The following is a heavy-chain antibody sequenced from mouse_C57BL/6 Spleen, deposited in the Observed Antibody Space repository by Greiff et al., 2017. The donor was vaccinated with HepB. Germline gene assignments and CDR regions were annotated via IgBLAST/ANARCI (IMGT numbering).Heavy chain of an antibody. CDR2: ISDGGSYT. V-gene: IGHV5-4*01. CDR1: GFTFSSYA. Sequence: EVKVEESGGGLVKPGGSLKLSCAASGFTFSSYAMSWVRQTPEKRLEWVATISDGGSYTYYPDNVKGRFTISRDNAKNNLYLQMSHLKSEDTAMYYCARDPSTVVATEYFDVWGTGTTVTVSS. D-gene: IGHD1-1*01. CDR3: ARDPSTVVATEYFDV. J-gene: IGHJ1*03.